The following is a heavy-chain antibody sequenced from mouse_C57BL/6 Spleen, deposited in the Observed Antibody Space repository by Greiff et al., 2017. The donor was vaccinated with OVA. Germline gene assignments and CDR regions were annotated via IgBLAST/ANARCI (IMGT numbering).Heavy chain of an antibody. V-gene: IGHV1-75*01. D-gene: IGHD2-2*01. Sequence: VQLQQSGPELVKPGASVKISCKASGYTFTDYYINWVKQRPGQGLEWIGWIFPGSGSTYYNEKFKGKATLTVDNSSSTAYMLLSSLTSEDSAVYFCARRRLWLRQEDAMDDWGQGTSVTVSS. CDR3: ARRRLWLRQEDAMDD. J-gene: IGHJ4*01. CDR2: IFPGSGST. CDR1: GYTFTDYY.